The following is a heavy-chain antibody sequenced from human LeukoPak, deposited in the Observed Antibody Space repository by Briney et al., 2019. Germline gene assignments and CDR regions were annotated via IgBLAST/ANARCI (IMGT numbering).Heavy chain of an antibody. Sequence: PSETLSLTCAVYGGSFSGYYWSWIRQPPGKGLEWIGEINHSGSTNYNPSLKSRVTISVDTSKNQFSLKLSSVTAADTAVYYCASGRGSYYGSLFDYWGQGTLVTVSS. J-gene: IGHJ4*02. V-gene: IGHV4-34*01. CDR3: ASGRGSYYGSLFDY. D-gene: IGHD1-26*01. CDR2: INHSGST. CDR1: GGSFSGYY.